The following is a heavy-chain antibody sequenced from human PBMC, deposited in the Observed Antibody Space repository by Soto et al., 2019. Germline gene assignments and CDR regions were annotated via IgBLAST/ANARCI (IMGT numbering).Heavy chain of an antibody. J-gene: IGHJ4*02. D-gene: IGHD1-1*01. Sequence: SVKVSCKASGDSFSKYTVNWVRQAPRQGLEWMGGIIPRFGTTNYAPTLQDRVTITADESMNTVYMELSSLRSEDTALYYCARGRGLYNSGRSQLDSSGQGTQVTVSS. CDR3: ARGRGLYNSGRSQLDS. CDR1: GDSFSKYT. CDR2: IIPRFGTT. V-gene: IGHV1-69*13.